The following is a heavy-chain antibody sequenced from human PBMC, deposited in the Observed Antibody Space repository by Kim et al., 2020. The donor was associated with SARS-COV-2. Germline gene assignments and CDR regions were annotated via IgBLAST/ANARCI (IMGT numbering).Heavy chain of an antibody. D-gene: IGHD3-9*01. J-gene: IGHJ6*03. CDR1: GFTFSSYD. V-gene: IGHV3-13*01. CDR3: ARGNYDILTGYLKNYFYYYMDV. CDR2: IGTAGDT. Sequence: GESLRLSCAASGFTFSSYDMHWVRQATGKGLEWVSAIGTAGDTYYPGSVKGRFTISRENAKNSLYLQMNSLRAGDTAVYYCARGNYDILTGYLKNYFYYYMDVWGKGTTVTVSS.